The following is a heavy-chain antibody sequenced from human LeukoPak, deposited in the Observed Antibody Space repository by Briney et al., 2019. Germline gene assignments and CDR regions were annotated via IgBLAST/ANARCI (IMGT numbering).Heavy chain of an antibody. CDR2: TSGSRGTT. J-gene: IGHJ4*02. D-gene: IGHD5-12*01. CDR3: ARATGSDSGWHFDY. V-gene: IGHV3-48*04. Sequence: GGSLRLSCAASGFTFSNAWMSWVRQAPGKGLEWVSYTSGSRGTTYYADSVKGRFTIARDNARNSLYLQMNGLRAEDTAVYYCARATGSDSGWHFDYWGQGALVTVSS. CDR1: GFTFSNAW.